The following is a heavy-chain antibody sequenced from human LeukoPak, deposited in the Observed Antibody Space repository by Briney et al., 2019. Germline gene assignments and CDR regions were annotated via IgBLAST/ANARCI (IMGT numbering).Heavy chain of an antibody. CDR2: TYYRSKWYN. J-gene: IGHJ6*02. CDR3: ARVIRDGSGTYYYYYGMDV. V-gene: IGHV6-1*01. CDR1: GDSVSSNSAA. D-gene: IGHD6-19*01. Sequence: SQTLSLTCAISGDSVSSNSAAWNWIRQSPSRGLEWLGRTYYRSKWYNDYAVSVKSRITINPDTSKNQFSLQLNSVTPEDTAVYYCARVIRDGSGTYYYYYGMDVWGQGTTVTASS.